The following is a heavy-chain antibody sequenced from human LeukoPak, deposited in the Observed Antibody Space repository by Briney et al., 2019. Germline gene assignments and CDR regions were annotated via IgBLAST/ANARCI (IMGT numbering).Heavy chain of an antibody. D-gene: IGHD1-26*01. CDR2: INHSGST. J-gene: IGHJ4*02. Sequence: SETLSLTCAVYGGSFSGYYWSWIRQPPGKGLEWIGEINHSGSTNYNPSLKSRVTISVDTSKNQFSLKLSSVTAADTAVYYGARGRGSYYPFDYWGQGTLVTVSS. CDR1: GGSFSGYY. CDR3: ARGRGSYYPFDY. V-gene: IGHV4-34*01.